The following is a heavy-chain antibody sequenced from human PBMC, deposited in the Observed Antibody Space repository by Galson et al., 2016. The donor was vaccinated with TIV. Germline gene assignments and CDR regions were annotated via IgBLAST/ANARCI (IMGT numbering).Heavy chain of an antibody. CDR2: INVRGDNT. V-gene: IGHV3-23*01. Sequence: SLRLSCAASGFPFDSYAMNWVRQAPGKAPEWLSVINVRGDNTEYADSVKGRFTASRDNSRNTLFLQMTRLRAEDTALYYCAQDRITLTFRRALDVWGLGTLVTVSS. J-gene: IGHJ3*01. CDR1: GFPFDSYA. D-gene: IGHD3-22*01. CDR3: AQDRITLTFRRALDV.